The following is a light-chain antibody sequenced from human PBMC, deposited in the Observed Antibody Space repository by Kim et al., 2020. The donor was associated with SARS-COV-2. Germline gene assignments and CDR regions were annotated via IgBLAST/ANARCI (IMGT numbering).Light chain of an antibody. CDR3: QQSYTTPL. Sequence: SAADGDRVIITCRARQSIDNFLSGYQNKPGKAPTLLMYASANSQRGLPSRFSGSGSGTEFTLSISNLQPEDVATYYCQQSYTTPLFGPGTKVDLK. CDR2: ASA. CDR1: QSIDNF. J-gene: IGKJ3*01. V-gene: IGKV1-39*01.